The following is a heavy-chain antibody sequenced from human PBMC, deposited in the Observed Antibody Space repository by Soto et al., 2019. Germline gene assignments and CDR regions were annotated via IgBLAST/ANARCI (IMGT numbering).Heavy chain of an antibody. J-gene: IGHJ4*02. CDR2: ISYDGSNK. D-gene: IGHD2-15*01. CDR3: AKPSYCTGGRCYLTFDY. V-gene: IGHV3-30-3*02. Sequence: QVQLVESGGGVVQPGRSLRLSCAASGFTFSSYAMHWVRQAPGKGLEWVAVISYDGSNKYYADSVKGRFTISRDNSKNTLYLQMNSLRAEDTAFYYCAKPSYCTGGRCYLTFDYWGQGTLVTVSS. CDR1: GFTFSSYA.